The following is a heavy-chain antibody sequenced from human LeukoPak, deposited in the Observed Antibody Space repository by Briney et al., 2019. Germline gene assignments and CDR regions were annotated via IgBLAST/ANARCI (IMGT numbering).Heavy chain of an antibody. J-gene: IGHJ4*02. V-gene: IGHV3-21*01. Sequence: PGGSLRLSCAASGYTFSSYSMNWVRQAPGRGLEWVSSSSSSSSYIYYADSVKGRFTISRDNAKNSLYLQMNSLRAEDTAVYYCARDSEPDFWSGYYCLDYWGQGTLVTVSS. CDR2: SSSSSSYI. CDR1: GYTFSSYS. CDR3: ARDSEPDFWSGYYCLDY. D-gene: IGHD3-3*01.